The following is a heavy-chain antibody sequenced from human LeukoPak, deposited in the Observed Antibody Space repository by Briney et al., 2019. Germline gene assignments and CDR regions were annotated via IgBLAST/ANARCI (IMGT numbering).Heavy chain of an antibody. Sequence: PGGSLRLSCAASGFTFSSYAMSWVRQAPGKGLEWVSGISGSGGDTYHADFVKGRFTISRDNSKNTLYLRMDSLRAEDTAVYYCVTIATTAHYFDYWGQGTLVTVSS. V-gene: IGHV3-23*01. CDR1: GFTFSSYA. J-gene: IGHJ4*02. CDR2: ISGSGGDT. CDR3: VTIATTAHYFDY. D-gene: IGHD6-13*01.